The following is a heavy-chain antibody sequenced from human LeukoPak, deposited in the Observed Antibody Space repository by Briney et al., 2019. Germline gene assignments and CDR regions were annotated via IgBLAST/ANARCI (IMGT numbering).Heavy chain of an antibody. CDR2: ITSGGKYI. V-gene: IGHV3-21*01. Sequence: PGGSLRLSCAASGFTFSTHSINWVRQAPGKGLEWVSSITSGGKYIYDADSVKGRFTISRYNAENSVYLQMNSLRAEDTAVYYCARDGLWYFDLWGGGTRVTVSS. CDR3: ARDGLWYFDL. CDR1: GFTFSTHS. J-gene: IGHJ2*01.